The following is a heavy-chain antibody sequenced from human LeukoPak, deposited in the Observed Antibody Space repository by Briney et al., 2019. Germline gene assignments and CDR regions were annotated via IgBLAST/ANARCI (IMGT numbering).Heavy chain of an antibody. Sequence: PGGSLRLSCAASGFTFSSYSMNWVRQAPGKGLEWVSSISSSSSYIYYADSVKGRFTISRDNAKNSLYLQMNSLRAEDTAVYYCARAGVDTDMGFDYWGQGTLVTVSS. J-gene: IGHJ4*02. CDR3: ARAGVDTDMGFDY. CDR2: ISSSSSYI. V-gene: IGHV3-21*01. CDR1: GFTFSSYS. D-gene: IGHD5-18*01.